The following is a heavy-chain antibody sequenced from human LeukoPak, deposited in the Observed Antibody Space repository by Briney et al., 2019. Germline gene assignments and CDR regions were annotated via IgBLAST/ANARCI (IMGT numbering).Heavy chain of an antibody. CDR1: GFTVSSNY. J-gene: IGHJ4*02. Sequence: GGSLRLSCAASGFTVSSNYMSWVRQAPGKGLEWVPVIYSGGSTYYADSVKGRFTISRDNSKNTLYLQMNSLRAEDTAVYYCARNPDRPDSSSWTLGYWGQGTLVTVSS. D-gene: IGHD6-13*01. V-gene: IGHV3-66*01. CDR2: IYSGGST. CDR3: ARNPDRPDSSSWTLGY.